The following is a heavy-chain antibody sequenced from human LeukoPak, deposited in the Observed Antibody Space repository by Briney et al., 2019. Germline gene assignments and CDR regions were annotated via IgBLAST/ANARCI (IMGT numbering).Heavy chain of an antibody. CDR3: ARGAGDGYKLRYYYYGMDV. V-gene: IGHV4-59*01. D-gene: IGHD5-24*01. CDR1: GGSISSYY. CDR2: IYYSGRT. J-gene: IGHJ6*02. Sequence: PSETLSLTCTVSGGSISSYYWSWIRQPPGKGLEWIGYIYYSGRTNYNPSLKSRVTISVDTSKNQFPLKLSSVTAADTAVYYCARGAGDGYKLRYYYYGMDVWGQGTTVTVSS.